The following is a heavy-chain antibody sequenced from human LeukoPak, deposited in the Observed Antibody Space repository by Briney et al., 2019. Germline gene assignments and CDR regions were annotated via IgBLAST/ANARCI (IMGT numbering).Heavy chain of an antibody. CDR1: GGTFSGYA. Sequence: SVKVSCKASGGTFSGYATSWVRQAPGQGLEWMGGIIPIFGTANYAQKFQGRVTITTDESTSTAYMELSSLRSEDTAVYYCASSHPQRRFYFDYWGQGTLVTVSS. CDR2: IIPIFGTA. D-gene: IGHD1-1*01. CDR3: ASSHPQRRFYFDY. V-gene: IGHV1-69*05. J-gene: IGHJ4*02.